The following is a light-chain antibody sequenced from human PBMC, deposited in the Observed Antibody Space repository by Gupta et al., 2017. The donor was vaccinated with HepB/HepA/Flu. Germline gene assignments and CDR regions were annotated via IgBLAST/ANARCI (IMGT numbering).Light chain of an antibody. CDR2: TNN. J-gene: IGLJ3*02. V-gene: IGLV1-44*01. CDR3: AAWDDSLSGHWV. CDR1: SSNIGTNT. Sequence: QSVLTQPPPASGTPGQRVTISCSGSSSNIGTNTVNWYQQLPGTAPKLLIYTNNQRPSGVPDRFSGSKSGTSASLAISGLQSEDEAVYYCAAWDDSLSGHWVFGGGTKVTVL.